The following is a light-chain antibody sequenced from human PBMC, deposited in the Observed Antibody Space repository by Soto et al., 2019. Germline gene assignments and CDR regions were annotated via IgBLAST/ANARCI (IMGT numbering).Light chain of an antibody. Sequence: DVVMTQSPLSLPVTLGQPASISCRSSQSLVSSNGNTFLIWFQQRPGQSPRRLIYKVSNRDSAVPDRFTGSGSDTDFTLEFSRVEAEDVGVYYCMQATHWPWTFGQGTKVEIK. CDR3: MQATHWPWT. CDR1: QSLVSSNGNTF. J-gene: IGKJ1*01. V-gene: IGKV2-30*01. CDR2: KVS.